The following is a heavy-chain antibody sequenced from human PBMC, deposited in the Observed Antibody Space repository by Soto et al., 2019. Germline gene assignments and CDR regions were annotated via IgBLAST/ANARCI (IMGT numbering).Heavy chain of an antibody. D-gene: IGHD2-15*01. J-gene: IGHJ2*01. Sequence: QVHLVQSGAEVKEPGASVKVSCQASGYTFTNYAISWVRQAPGHGLEWMGWISPSTGDTDQAQRFQGRVTMTLDTSTDTANMELRSLGTDDTAVYYCARCYCSIGSCYACWHLDLWGPGTLVTVSS. CDR1: GYTFTNYA. CDR2: ISPSTGDT. V-gene: IGHV1-18*01. CDR3: ARCYCSIGSCYACWHLDL.